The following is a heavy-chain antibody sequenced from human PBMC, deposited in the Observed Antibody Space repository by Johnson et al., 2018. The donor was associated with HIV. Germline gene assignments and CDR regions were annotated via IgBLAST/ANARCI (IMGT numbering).Heavy chain of an antibody. CDR3: ASLGLYLFVKAPLSVVFDAFDI. D-gene: IGHD3-16*01. Sequence: VQLVESGGGLVQPGRSLRLSCAASGFTFDNYAMHWVRQAPGKGLEWVSGITWNSGSIGYADSVKGRFTISRDNAKNSLYLQMNSLRAEDTAVYYCASLGLYLFVKAPLSVVFDAFDIWGQGTMVTVSS. CDR2: ITWNSGSI. V-gene: IGHV3-9*01. CDR1: GFTFDNYA. J-gene: IGHJ3*02.